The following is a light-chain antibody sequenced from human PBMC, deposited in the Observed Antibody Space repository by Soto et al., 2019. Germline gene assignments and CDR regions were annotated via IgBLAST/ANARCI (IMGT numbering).Light chain of an antibody. Sequence: QSALTQPASVSGSPGRSITISCTGTSSDVGAYNYVSWYQQYPGKAPKVMIYDVSNRPSGISNRFSGSKSGNTASLTISGLQAEDEADYYCSSYTSSSTPGKRVFGGGTQLTVL. V-gene: IGLV2-14*01. J-gene: IGLJ2*01. CDR3: SSYTSSSTPGKRV. CDR2: DVS. CDR1: SSDVGAYNY.